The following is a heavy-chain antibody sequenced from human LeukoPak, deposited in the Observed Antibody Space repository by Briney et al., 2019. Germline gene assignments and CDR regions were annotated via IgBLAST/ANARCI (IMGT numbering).Heavy chain of an antibody. V-gene: IGHV3-30*04. Sequence: PGRSLRLSCAASGFTFSSYAMHWVRQAPGKGLEWVAVISYDGSNKYYADSVKGRFTISRDNSKNTLYLQMNSLRAEDTAVYYCARDDPPNYYDSSGYIDSWGQGTLVTVSS. J-gene: IGHJ4*02. D-gene: IGHD3-22*01. CDR1: GFTFSSYA. CDR2: ISYDGSNK. CDR3: ARDDPPNYYDSSGYIDS.